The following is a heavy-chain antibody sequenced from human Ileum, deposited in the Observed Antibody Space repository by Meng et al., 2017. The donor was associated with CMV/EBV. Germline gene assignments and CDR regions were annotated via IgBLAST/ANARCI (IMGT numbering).Heavy chain of an antibody. CDR2: IKHDGSEQ. CDR1: RRTFIGYW. D-gene: IGHD3-3*01. CDR3: ARETTISGVVPRPGWFDP. Sequence: GGSLRLSCVGSRRTFIGYWMSWVRQAPGKGLEWVANIKHDGSEQYYVDSVKGRFTISRDDPKNSLYLQMNNLRAEDTAVYYCARETTISGVVPRPGWFDPWGQGTLVTVSS. V-gene: IGHV3-7*01. J-gene: IGHJ5*02.